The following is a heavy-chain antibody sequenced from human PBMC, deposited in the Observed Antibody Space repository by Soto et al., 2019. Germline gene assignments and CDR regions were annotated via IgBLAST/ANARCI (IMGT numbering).Heavy chain of an antibody. D-gene: IGHD4-17*01. CDR3: ARQGGYGDLKYYYYYYMDV. Sequence: GESLKISCKGSGYSFTSYWIGWVRQMPGKGLEWMGIIYPGDSDTRYSPSFQGQVTTSADKSISTAYLQWSSLKASDTAMYYCARQGGYGDLKYYYYYYMDVWGKGTTVTVSS. J-gene: IGHJ6*03. CDR2: IYPGDSDT. CDR1: GYSFTSYW. V-gene: IGHV5-51*01.